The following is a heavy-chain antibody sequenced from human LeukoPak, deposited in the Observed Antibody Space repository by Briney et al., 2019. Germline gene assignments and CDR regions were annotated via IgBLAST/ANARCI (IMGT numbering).Heavy chain of an antibody. CDR3: ATDQGAHVPPLNQWPLSLGF. J-gene: IGHJ4*02. D-gene: IGHD6-19*01. Sequence: ASVKVSCKVSGYTLTELSMHWVRQAHGKGLEWMGGFDPEDGETIYAQKFQGRVTMTEDTSTDTAYMELSSLRSEDTAVYYCATDQGAHVPPLNQWPLSLGFWGQGTLVTVSS. CDR1: GYTLTELS. V-gene: IGHV1-24*01. CDR2: FDPEDGET.